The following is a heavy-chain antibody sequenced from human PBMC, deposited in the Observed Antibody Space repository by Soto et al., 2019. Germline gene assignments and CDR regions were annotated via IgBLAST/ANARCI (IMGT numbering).Heavy chain of an antibody. CDR2: ISPNSGNT. Sequence: ASVKVSCKTSGYTFTRNGISWVRQAPGQGLQWMGWISPNSGNTKYAQKLQGRVIMTTDTSTSTAYMELRSLRSDDTAVYYCVKDRDSNSWPSRDVWGPGTTVTVSS. D-gene: IGHD3-22*01. CDR3: VKDRDSNSWPSRDV. CDR1: GYTFTRNG. J-gene: IGHJ6*02. V-gene: IGHV1-18*01.